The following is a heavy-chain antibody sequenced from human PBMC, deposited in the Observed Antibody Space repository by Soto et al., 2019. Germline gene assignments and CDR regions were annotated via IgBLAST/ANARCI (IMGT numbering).Heavy chain of an antibody. J-gene: IGHJ4*02. CDR1: GGSISNYY. V-gene: IGHV4-4*07. CDR2: IDTSGST. D-gene: IGHD3-3*01. CDR3: ARGGQDFWSGPFDY. Sequence: SETLSLTCTVSGGSISNYYCNWIRQPAGKGLEWIGRIDTSGSTNYNPSLKSRVTMSVDTSKQEFSLKLSSVTAADTALYYCARGGQDFWSGPFDYWGRGALVTVHS.